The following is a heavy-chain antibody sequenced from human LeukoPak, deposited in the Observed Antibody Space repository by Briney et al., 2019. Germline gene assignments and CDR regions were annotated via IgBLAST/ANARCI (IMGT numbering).Heavy chain of an antibody. D-gene: IGHD3-16*01. Sequence: SETLSLTCTVSGGSISSYYWSWIRQPPGKGLEWIGFIYYTGSTNYNPSLKSRVTISVDTSKDQFSLKLSSVTAADTAVYYCARVKDPGGYYYYYYMDVWGKGTTVTVSS. CDR1: GGSISSYY. J-gene: IGHJ6*03. CDR2: IYYTGST. CDR3: ARVKDPGGYYYYYYMDV. V-gene: IGHV4-59*12.